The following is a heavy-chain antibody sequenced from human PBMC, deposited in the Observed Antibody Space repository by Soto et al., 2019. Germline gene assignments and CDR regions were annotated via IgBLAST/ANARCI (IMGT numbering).Heavy chain of an antibody. D-gene: IGHD6-13*01. CDR2: ISSSSTTK. J-gene: IGHJ4*02. CDR1: GFTFNSYS. Sequence: PGGSLRLSCAASGFTFNSYSMNWVRQAPGKGLEWVSYISSSSTTKYYADSVKGRFTISRDNSKNTLYLQMNSLRAEDTAVYYCAKGLYSSSWYYFDYWGQGTLVTVSS. CDR3: AKGLYSSSWYYFDY. V-gene: IGHV3-48*01.